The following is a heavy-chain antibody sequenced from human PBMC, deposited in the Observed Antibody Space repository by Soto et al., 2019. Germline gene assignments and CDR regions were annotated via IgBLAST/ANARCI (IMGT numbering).Heavy chain of an antibody. CDR3: VRGGGGGVFDP. V-gene: IGHV3-11*05. CDR2: ISPGSRYP. CDR1: GFTFGDSY. J-gene: IGHJ5*02. Sequence: QVQLVESGGGLVPPGGSLRLACAGSGFTFGDSYMSWIRQAPGKGLEWLSYISPGSRYPAYADSVKGRFTIPRDNSRRSLFLLMTSLTGEYTAMYYCVRGGGGGVFDPWGQGTMVTVSS. D-gene: IGHD2-15*01.